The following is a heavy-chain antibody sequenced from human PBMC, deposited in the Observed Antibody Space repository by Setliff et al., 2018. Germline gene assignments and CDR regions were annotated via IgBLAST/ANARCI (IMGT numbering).Heavy chain of an antibody. V-gene: IGHV1-69-2*01. D-gene: IGHD3-10*01. J-gene: IGHJ4*02. CDR2: VDATDGQA. CDR1: GYRFIVYY. CDR3: ATDLAIRGVQFDY. Sequence: ASVKASCKGSGYRFIVYYIHWVRQTPGKGLEWMGRVDATDGQAIYAKKFQGRFTITADTSIDTAYMELSSLTSEDTAVYYCATDLAIRGVQFDYWGRGTLVTVSS.